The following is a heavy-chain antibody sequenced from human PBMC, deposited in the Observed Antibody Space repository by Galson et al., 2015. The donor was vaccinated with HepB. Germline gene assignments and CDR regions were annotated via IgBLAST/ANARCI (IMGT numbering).Heavy chain of an antibody. CDR1: GFIFSNYV. CDR3: AKDNMITFGGVISWYFDF. D-gene: IGHD3-16*02. V-gene: IGHV3-23*01. CDR2: ISDSGATT. Sequence: SLRLSCAASGFIFSNYVMNWVRQAPGKGLEWVSAISDSGATTYYADSVKGRFTMSRDNSRNTLYLQMNSLRAEDTAVYYCAKDNMITFGGVISWYFDFWGQGTLVTVSS. J-gene: IGHJ4*02.